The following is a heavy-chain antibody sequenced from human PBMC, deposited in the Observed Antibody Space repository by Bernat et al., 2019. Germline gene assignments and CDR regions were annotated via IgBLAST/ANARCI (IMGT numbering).Heavy chain of an antibody. CDR2: ISGSGGST. CDR1: GFTFSSYA. Sequence: EVQLLESGGGLVQPGGSLRLSCAASGFTFSSYAMSWVRQAPGKGLGWVSAISGSGGSTYYADAVKGRFTIYRDNSKNTLYLQMNSLRAEDTAVYYCAKDLARYSSSSYAFDIWGQGTMVTVSS. V-gene: IGHV3-23*01. CDR3: AKDLARYSSSSYAFDI. J-gene: IGHJ3*02. D-gene: IGHD6-6*01.